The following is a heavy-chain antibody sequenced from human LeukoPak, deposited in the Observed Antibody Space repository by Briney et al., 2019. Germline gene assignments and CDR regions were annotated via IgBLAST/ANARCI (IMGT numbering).Heavy chain of an antibody. J-gene: IGHJ6*02. Sequence: SETLSLTCTVSGGSISSYYWSWIRQPAGKGLEWIGRIYTSGSTNYNPSLKSRVTMSVDTSKNQFSLKLSSVTAADTAVYYCARDIPLGPIVATTYGIDVWGQGTTVTVSS. D-gene: IGHD5-12*01. CDR3: ARDIPLGPIVATTYGIDV. CDR2: IYTSGST. V-gene: IGHV4-4*07. CDR1: GGSISSYY.